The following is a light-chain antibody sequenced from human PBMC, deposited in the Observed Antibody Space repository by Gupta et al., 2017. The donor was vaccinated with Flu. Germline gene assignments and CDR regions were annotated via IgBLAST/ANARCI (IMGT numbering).Light chain of an antibody. CDR3: WSYAGSYTFA. CDR2: DVT. CDR1: SSDIGAYNY. V-gene: IGLV2-11*01. Sequence: QSALTQPLSVSGSPGQSVTISCTGTSSDIGAYNYVSWYQQNPGKAPKVMIYDVTKRPSGAPARVSGSKSGNTASLTISGLQDEDEADYYCWSYAGSYTFAFGGGTKLTVL. J-gene: IGLJ3*02.